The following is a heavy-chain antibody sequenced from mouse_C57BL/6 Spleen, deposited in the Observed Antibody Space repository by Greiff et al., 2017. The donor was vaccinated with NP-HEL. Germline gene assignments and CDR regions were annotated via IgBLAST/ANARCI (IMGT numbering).Heavy chain of an antibody. V-gene: IGHV1-82*01. D-gene: IGHD2-4*01. Sequence: VKLQQSGPELVKPGASVKISCKASGYAFSSSWMNWVKQRPGKGLEWIGRIYPGDGDTNYNGKFKGKATLTADKSSSTAYMQLSSLTSEDSAVYFCATNYDWFAYWGQGTLVTVSA. CDR2: IYPGDGDT. CDR1: GYAFSSSW. CDR3: ATNYDWFAY. J-gene: IGHJ3*01.